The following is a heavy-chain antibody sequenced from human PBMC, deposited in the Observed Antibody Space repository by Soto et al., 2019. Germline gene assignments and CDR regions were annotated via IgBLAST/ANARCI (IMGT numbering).Heavy chain of an antibody. V-gene: IGHV4-59*01. CDR1: GVSITNYY. D-gene: IGHD3-10*01. Sequence: QVLLQGSGPGLVKPSETLSLTCTVSGVSITNYYWSWIRQPPGKGLEWIGHIYYSGSTNYNPSLKSRVTISVDTSKNQFSLNLSSVTAADTAVYYCARDRDYGNFFWHFDLWGRDTLFTVSS. CDR2: IYYSGST. J-gene: IGHJ2*01. CDR3: ARDRDYGNFFWHFDL.